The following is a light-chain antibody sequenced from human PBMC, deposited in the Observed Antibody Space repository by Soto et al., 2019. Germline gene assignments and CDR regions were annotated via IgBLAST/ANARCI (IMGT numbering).Light chain of an antibody. Sequence: EIVLTQSPGTLSLSPVERATLSCMASQSVSSSYLVWHQQKPGQAPRLIYDASGRATGIPDRFSGSGSGTDFTLAISRLEPEDFAVYYCHQYGTSPRTFGQGTKVDI. CDR1: QSVSSSY. CDR2: DAS. CDR3: HQYGTSPRT. V-gene: IGKV3-20*01. J-gene: IGKJ1*01.